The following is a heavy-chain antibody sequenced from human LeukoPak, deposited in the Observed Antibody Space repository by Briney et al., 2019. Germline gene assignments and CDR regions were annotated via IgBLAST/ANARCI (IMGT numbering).Heavy chain of an antibody. CDR1: GGSIRSSYYY. J-gene: IGHJ6*02. Sequence: SETLSLTCTVSGGSIRSSYYYWGWIRQPPGKGLEWIGSIYDSGSTYYNPSLKSRVTISVDTSKNQFSLKLNSVTAADTAVYYCARVGGTNYHYYGMDVWGQGTTVTVSS. CDR2: IYDSGST. D-gene: IGHD1-26*01. V-gene: IGHV4-39*01. CDR3: ARVGGTNYHYYGMDV.